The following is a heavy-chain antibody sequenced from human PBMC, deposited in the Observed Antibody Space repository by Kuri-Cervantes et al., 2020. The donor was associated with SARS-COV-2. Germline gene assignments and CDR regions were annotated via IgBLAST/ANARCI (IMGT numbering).Heavy chain of an antibody. CDR1: GYTFTGYY. D-gene: IGHD3-10*01. J-gene: IGHJ4*02. CDR3: ARDWLRGVINY. Sequence: ASVKVSCKASGYTFTGYYMHWVRQAPGQGLEWMGWINPNSGGTNYGQKFQGRVTMTRDTSISTAYMELSRLRSDDTAVYYCARDWLRGVINYWGQGTLVTVSS. CDR2: INPNSGGT. V-gene: IGHV1-2*02.